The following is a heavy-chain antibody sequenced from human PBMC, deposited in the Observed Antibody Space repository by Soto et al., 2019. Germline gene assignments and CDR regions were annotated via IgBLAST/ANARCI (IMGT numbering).Heavy chain of an antibody. D-gene: IGHD3-10*01. Sequence: ASVKVSCKASGDTFTGYYMHWVRQAPGQGLEWMGWINPNSGGTNYAQKFQGWVTMTRDTSISTAYMELSRLRSDDTAVYYCARDRPGSTSYYYYYYGMAVWGQGTTVTVSS. J-gene: IGHJ6*02. CDR1: GDTFTGYY. CDR2: INPNSGGT. V-gene: IGHV1-2*04. CDR3: ARDRPGSTSYYYYYYGMAV.